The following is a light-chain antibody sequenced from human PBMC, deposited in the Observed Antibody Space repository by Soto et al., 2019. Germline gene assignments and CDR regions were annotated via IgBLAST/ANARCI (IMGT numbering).Light chain of an antibody. CDR2: DAS. CDR1: RSISDW. V-gene: IGKV1-5*01. J-gene: IGKJ1*01. CDR3: QQYNSYSPWT. Sequence: DIQMTQSPSTLSPSVGDRVTITCRASRSISDWLAWYQQKPGKAPKLLIFDASSLKSGVPSRFGGGGSGTEFTLTISGLQPGDFATYYCQQYNSYSPWTFGPGTKVDIK.